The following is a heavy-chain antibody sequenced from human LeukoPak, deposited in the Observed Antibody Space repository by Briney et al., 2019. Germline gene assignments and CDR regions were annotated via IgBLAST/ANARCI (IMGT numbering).Heavy chain of an antibody. CDR2: ISSSGSTI. D-gene: IGHD6-13*01. J-gene: IGHJ5*02. Sequence: GGSLRLSCAASGFTFSDYYMSWIRQAPGKGLEWVSYISSSGSTIYYADSVKGRFTISRDNAKNSLYLQMNSLRAEDTAVYYCARSPPSSGYSSSWYGNWFDPWGQGTLVTVSS. CDR3: ARSPPSSGYSSSWYGNWFDP. CDR1: GFTFSDYY. V-gene: IGHV3-11*04.